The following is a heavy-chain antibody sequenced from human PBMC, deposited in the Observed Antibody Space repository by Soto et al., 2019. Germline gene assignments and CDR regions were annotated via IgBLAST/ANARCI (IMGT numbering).Heavy chain of an antibody. V-gene: IGHV4-59*01. CDR1: GGAISSYY. CDR2: IYYSGST. Sequence: WETLSLTCTVSGGAISSYYWSWILQPPGKGLEWIGYIYYSGSTNYNPSLKSRVTISVDTSKNQFSLKLSSVTAADTAVYYCARVRSSGSPDDWFEPWGQGTLVTVSS. D-gene: IGHD3-10*01. CDR3: ARVRSSGSPDDWFEP. J-gene: IGHJ5*02.